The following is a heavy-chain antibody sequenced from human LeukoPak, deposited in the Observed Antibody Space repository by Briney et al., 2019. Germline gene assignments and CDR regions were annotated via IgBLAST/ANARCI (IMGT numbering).Heavy chain of an antibody. J-gene: IGHJ3*02. V-gene: IGHV4-38-2*01. Sequence: SEALSLPYAVAGSSISSGYYWGWHRQPPGKGVEWIGSVYNSGSTYYNPSLKSRVTMSVATSKNQFSLKLSSVPAADTAVYYCARHQWELGAFDIWGQGTMVTVFS. D-gene: IGHD1-26*01. CDR1: GSSISSGYY. CDR3: ARHQWELGAFDI. CDR2: VYNSGST.